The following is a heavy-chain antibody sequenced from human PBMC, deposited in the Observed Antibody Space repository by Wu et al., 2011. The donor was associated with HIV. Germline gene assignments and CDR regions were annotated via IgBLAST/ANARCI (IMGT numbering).Heavy chain of an antibody. CDR2: VSFSNGKT. CDR1: GYTFTSYD. J-gene: IGHJ4*02. D-gene: IGHD6-19*01. Sequence: QVQLVQSGAEVKKPGASVKVSCKASGYTFTSYDINWLRQAPGQGLEWMGWVSFSNGKTNYAQKVQGRVTMTTDTSTNTAYMELRSLKFDDTAIYYCASGGTVAGNFDHWGQGTLVTVSS. CDR3: ASGGTVAGNFDH. V-gene: IGHV1-18*01.